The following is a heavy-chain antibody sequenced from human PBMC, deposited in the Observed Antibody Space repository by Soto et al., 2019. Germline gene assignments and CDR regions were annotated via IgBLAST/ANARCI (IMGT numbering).Heavy chain of an antibody. CDR2: IRGSDDST. J-gene: IGHJ3*02. CDR3: AKSRSVEDGFDI. V-gene: IGHV3-23*01. CDR1: GFPFNNYA. Sequence: EAQLLESGGGLVQPGGSLRLSCAASGFPFNNYAMSWVRQAPGKGLEWVSAIRGSDDSTYYAQSVKGRFTISRDNSKNTLNLQMNSLRAEDTAVYYCAKSRSVEDGFDIWGQGTMVTVSS.